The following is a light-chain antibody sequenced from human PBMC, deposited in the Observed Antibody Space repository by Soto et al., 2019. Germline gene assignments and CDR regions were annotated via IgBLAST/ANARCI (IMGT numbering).Light chain of an antibody. J-gene: IGKJ1*01. Sequence: DIVLTQSPGTLSLSPGESATLSCRASQSVSSSYLAWYQQKPCQAPRLLIYGASSRATGIAARFSGSGSGTDFTLTVSRLEAEVFAVYYGKRDGSSPWTVGRGTKVDIK. V-gene: IGKV3-20*01. CDR2: GAS. CDR1: QSVSSSY. CDR3: KRDGSSPWT.